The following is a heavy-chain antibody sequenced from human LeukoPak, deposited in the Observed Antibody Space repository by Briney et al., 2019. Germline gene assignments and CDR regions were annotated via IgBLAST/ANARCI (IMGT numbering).Heavy chain of an antibody. D-gene: IGHD2-8*01. CDR3: AKEELMGSAFDM. J-gene: IGHJ3*02. Sequence: GGSLRLSCAASGFTFSSYWMSWVRQAPGKGLEWVANIKQDGSEKYYVDSVKSRFTVSRDNAKNSLYLQMNSLRADDTAVYYCAKEELMGSAFDMWGQGTMVTVSS. V-gene: IGHV3-7*03. CDR1: GFTFSSYW. CDR2: IKQDGSEK.